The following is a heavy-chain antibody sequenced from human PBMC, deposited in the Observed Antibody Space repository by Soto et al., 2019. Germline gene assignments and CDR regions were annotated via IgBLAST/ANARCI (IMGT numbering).Heavy chain of an antibody. J-gene: IGHJ6*02. CDR1: GGTLSSYP. CDR3: ASSCQYEWELPVFYYYGIDV. CDR2: IIPICGTA. V-gene: IGHV1-69*06. D-gene: IGHD1-26*01. Sequence: SVKVSRKASGGTLSSYPISWVRQAPGQGLEWMGGIIPICGTANYAQKVQGRVTITADKSTSTAYMELSSLRSEDTAVYYCASSCQYEWELPVFYYYGIDVWGQGTTVTVSS.